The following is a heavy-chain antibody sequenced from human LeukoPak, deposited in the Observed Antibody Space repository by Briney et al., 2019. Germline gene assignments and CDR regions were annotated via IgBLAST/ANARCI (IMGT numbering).Heavy chain of an antibody. J-gene: IGHJ6*02. V-gene: IGHV1-8*01. Sequence: GAPVKVSCKASGYTFSSYDINWVRQATGQGLEWMGWMNPNSGNTGYAQKFQGRVTMTRNTSISTAYMEVSSLRSEDTAVYYCARSRFGEFDYGMDVWGQGTTVTVSS. D-gene: IGHD3-10*02. CDR1: GYTFSSYD. CDR3: ARSRFGEFDYGMDV. CDR2: MNPNSGNT.